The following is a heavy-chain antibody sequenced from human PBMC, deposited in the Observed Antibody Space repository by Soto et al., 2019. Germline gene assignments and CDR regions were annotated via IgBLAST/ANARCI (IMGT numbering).Heavy chain of an antibody. CDR2: IYYSGST. CDR3: ARVHDYGINWFDP. Sequence: QVQLQESGPGLVKPSQTLSLTCTVSGGSISSGGYYWSWIRQRPGEGLEWIGYIYYSGSTYYNPSLKSRVIISVDTSKSQFSLKLSSVTAADTAVYYCARVHDYGINWFDPWGQGTLVTVSS. D-gene: IGHD3-16*01. V-gene: IGHV4-31*03. CDR1: GGSISSGGYY. J-gene: IGHJ5*02.